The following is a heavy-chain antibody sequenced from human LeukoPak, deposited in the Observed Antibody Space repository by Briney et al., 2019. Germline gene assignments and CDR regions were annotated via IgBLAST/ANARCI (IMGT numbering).Heavy chain of an antibody. CDR2: ISWDGGST. D-gene: IGHD6-19*01. J-gene: IGHJ4*02. Sequence: GGSLRLSCAASGFTFDDYAMQWVRQAPGKGLEWVSLISWDGGSTYYADSVKGRFTISRDNSKNSLYLQMNSLRAEDTALYYCAKDRPYSSGWYGPDFDYWGQGTLVTVSS. CDR3: AKDRPYSSGWYGPDFDY. V-gene: IGHV3-43D*03. CDR1: GFTFDDYA.